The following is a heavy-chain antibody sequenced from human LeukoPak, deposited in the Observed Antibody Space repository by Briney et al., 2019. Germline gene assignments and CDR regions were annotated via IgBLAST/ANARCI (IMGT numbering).Heavy chain of an antibody. CDR1: GFTFSSYA. CDR3: ARPFQRDGYNLTPREFDY. Sequence: GGSLRLSCAASGFTFSSYAMHWVRQAPGKGLEWVAVISYDGSNKYYADSVKGRFTISRDNSKNTLYLQMNSLRAEDTAVYYCARPFQRDGYNLTPREFDYWGQGTLVTVSS. D-gene: IGHD5-24*01. V-gene: IGHV3-30-3*01. CDR2: ISYDGSNK. J-gene: IGHJ4*02.